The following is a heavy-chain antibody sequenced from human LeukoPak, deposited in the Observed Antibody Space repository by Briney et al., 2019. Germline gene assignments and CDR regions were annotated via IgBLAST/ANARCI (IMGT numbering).Heavy chain of an antibody. Sequence: PGRSRRLSGVASGFTFSSYGMEGGGQAPGKGGGGGGVIWYEGRKKYYADSVKGRFTISRDNSKKTLYLRMDSLRAEDTPVYYCAKTLSASGMILPFSYWGQGTLVTVSS. CDR2: IWYEGRKK. CDR3: AKTLSASGMILPFSY. J-gene: IGHJ4*02. V-gene: IGHV3-33*06. D-gene: IGHD6-13*01. CDR1: GFTFSSYG.